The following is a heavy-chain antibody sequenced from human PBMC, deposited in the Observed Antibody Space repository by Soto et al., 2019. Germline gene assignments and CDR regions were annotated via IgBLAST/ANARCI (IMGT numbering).Heavy chain of an antibody. CDR1: GGSITSGGYS. CDR3: ARTTAVPNTLRSRYFFDY. CDR2: IYHPGDS. Sequence: SETLSLTCAVSGGSITSGGYSWNWIRQPPGKGLEWIGHIYHPGDSYYNPSLKSRVTISVDRSKNQFSLNLISVTAADTAVYNCARTTAVPNTLRSRYFFDYWGQGTLVTVCS. D-gene: IGHD4-17*01. J-gene: IGHJ4*02. V-gene: IGHV4-30-2*01.